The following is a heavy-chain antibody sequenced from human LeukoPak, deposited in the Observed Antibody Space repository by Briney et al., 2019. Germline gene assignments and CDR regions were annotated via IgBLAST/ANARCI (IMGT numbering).Heavy chain of an antibody. CDR2: IYFSGST. V-gene: IGHV4-39*07. CDR3: ARGARSEWELRTHFDS. Sequence: SETLSLTCTVSGGSISTNLYYWAWIRQPPGKGLTWIGSIYFSGSTYYNPSLESRVTMSVDTSKNQFSLRLISVTAADTAMYYCARGARSEWELRTHFDSWGQGTLVTVSS. D-gene: IGHD1-26*01. CDR1: GGSISTNLYY. J-gene: IGHJ4*02.